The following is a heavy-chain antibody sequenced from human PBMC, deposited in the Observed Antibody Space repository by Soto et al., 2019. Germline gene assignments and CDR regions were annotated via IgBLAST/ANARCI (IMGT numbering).Heavy chain of an antibody. J-gene: IGHJ6*03. CDR3: ARGGEDIGVVPAATPLYYYMDV. CDR2: IWYDGSNK. V-gene: IGHV3-33*01. D-gene: IGHD2-2*01. CDR1: GFTFSSYG. Sequence: QVQLVESGGGVVQPGRSLRLSCAASGFTFSSYGMHWVRQAPGKGLEWVAVIWYDGSNKYYADSVKGRFTISRDNFKNTLYLQRNSLRADDTAVYYCARGGEDIGVVPAATPLYYYMDVLGKGTTVTVSS.